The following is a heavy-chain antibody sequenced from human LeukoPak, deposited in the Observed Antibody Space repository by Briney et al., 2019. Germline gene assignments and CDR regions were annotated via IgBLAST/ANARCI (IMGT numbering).Heavy chain of an antibody. CDR3: AKDRSIAAAGILDY. CDR2: ISWNSGSI. V-gene: IGHV3-9*01. Sequence: GGSLRLSCAASGFTFDDYAMHWVRQAPVKGLEWVSGISWNSGSIGYADSVKGRFTISRDNAKNSLYLQMNSLRAEDTALYYCAKDRSIAAAGILDYWGQGTLVTVSS. J-gene: IGHJ4*02. D-gene: IGHD6-13*01. CDR1: GFTFDDYA.